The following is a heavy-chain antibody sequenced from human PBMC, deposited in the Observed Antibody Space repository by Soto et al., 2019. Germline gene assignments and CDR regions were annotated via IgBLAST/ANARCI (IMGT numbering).Heavy chain of an antibody. J-gene: IGHJ3*02. V-gene: IGHV3-7*01. Sequence: EVQLVASGGGLVQPGGSLRLSCAASGFTFSSYWMSWVRQAPGKGLEWVANIKQDGSEKYYVDSVKGRFTISRDNAKNSLYLQMNSLRAEDTAVYYCARDVMVRGEVLGFGDAFDIWGQGTMVTVSS. CDR1: GFTFSSYW. D-gene: IGHD3-10*01. CDR3: ARDVMVRGEVLGFGDAFDI. CDR2: IKQDGSEK.